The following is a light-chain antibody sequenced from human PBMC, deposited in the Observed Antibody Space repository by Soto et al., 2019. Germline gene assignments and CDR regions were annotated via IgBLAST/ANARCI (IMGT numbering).Light chain of an antibody. CDR2: EAT. CDR1: TSDVGGYNF. J-gene: IGLJ1*01. Sequence: QSALAQPPSASGSPGQSVAISCTGTTSDVGGYNFVSWYQQHPGKAPKLIIYEATKRPSGVPDRFSGAWSGNTASLIVSGLQAEDEADYYCSAFAGSEAYVFGSGTKLTVL. CDR3: SAFAGSEAYV. V-gene: IGLV2-8*01.